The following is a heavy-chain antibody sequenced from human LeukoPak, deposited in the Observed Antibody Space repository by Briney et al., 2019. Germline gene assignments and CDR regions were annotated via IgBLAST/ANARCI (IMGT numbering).Heavy chain of an antibody. CDR1: GYTFINHA. V-gene: IGHV1-18*01. Sequence: ASVKVSCKASGYTFINHAISWVRQAPGQGLEWMGWISVDNGNTHYAQKVQGRVTMTRDTSTSTACMELSSLRSDDTAVYYCAKDSSAWSLDYWGQGTLVTVSS. J-gene: IGHJ4*02. D-gene: IGHD6-19*01. CDR3: AKDSSAWSLDY. CDR2: ISVDNGNT.